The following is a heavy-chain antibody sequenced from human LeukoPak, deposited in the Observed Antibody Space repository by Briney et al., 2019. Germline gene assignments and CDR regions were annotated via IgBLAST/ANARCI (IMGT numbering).Heavy chain of an antibody. D-gene: IGHD1-1*01. Sequence: GGSLRLSCAASGFTFSSYSMNWVRQAPGKGLEWVSSISSSSSYIYYADSVKSRFTISRDNAKNSLYLQMNSLRAEDTAVYYCAREHEYDGRSFAYWGQGPLVTVPS. V-gene: IGHV3-21*01. CDR3: AREHEYDGRSFAY. J-gene: IGHJ4*02. CDR1: GFTFSSYS. CDR2: ISSSSSYI.